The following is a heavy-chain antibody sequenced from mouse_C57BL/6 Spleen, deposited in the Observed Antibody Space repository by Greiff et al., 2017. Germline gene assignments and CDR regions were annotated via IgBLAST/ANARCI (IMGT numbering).Heavy chain of an antibody. CDR3: ARQGLRRDAMDY. J-gene: IGHJ4*01. V-gene: IGHV5-6*01. CDR1: GFTFSSYG. Sequence: EVHLVESGGDLVKPGGSLKLSCAASGFTFSSYGMSWVRQTPDKRLEWIATISSGGSYPYYPDSVKGRFTISRDNAKNTMYLQMSSLKSEDTAMYYCARQGLRRDAMDYWGQGTSVTVSS. CDR2: ISSGGSYP. D-gene: IGHD2-2*01.